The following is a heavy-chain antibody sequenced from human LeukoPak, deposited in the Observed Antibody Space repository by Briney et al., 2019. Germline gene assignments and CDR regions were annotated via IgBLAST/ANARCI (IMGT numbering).Heavy chain of an antibody. CDR1: GFSLSTSGVG. D-gene: IGHD5-18*01. V-gene: IGHV2-5*01. Sequence: SGPTLVNPTQTLTLTCTFSGFSLSTSGVGVGWIRQPPGKALEWLALIYWNDDKRYSPSLKSRLTITKDTSKNQVVLTMTNMDPVDTATYYCAHRGGYSYGRPFDYWGQGTLVTVPS. CDR2: IYWNDDK. J-gene: IGHJ4*02. CDR3: AHRGGYSYGRPFDY.